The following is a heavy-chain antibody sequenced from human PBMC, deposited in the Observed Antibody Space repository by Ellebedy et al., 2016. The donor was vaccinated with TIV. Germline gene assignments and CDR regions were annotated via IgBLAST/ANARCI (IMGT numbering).Heavy chain of an antibody. J-gene: IGHJ5*02. CDR3: ARDRRVGADYWFNP. D-gene: IGHD1-26*01. V-gene: IGHV4-4*07. CDR2: IYTSGST. Sequence: SETLSLTXTVSGGSISSYYWSWIRQPAGKGLEWIGRIYTSGSTYYNPSLKSRVTMSVDTSKNQFSLKLSSVTAADTAVYYCARDRRVGADYWFNPWGQGTLVTVSS. CDR1: GGSISSYY.